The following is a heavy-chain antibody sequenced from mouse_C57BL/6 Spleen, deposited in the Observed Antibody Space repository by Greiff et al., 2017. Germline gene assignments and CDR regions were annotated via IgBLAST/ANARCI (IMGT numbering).Heavy chain of an antibody. D-gene: IGHD1-1*01. CDR2: ISSGGDYI. CDR1: GFTFSRYA. Sequence: EVKVVDSGEGLVKPGGSLKLSCAASGFTFSRYAMSWVRQTPETRLEWVAYISSGGDYIYYADTVKGRFTITSNNARNTLYLQMSSQKCEDTAMYYCTRDGGSSCGWYAYGGQGTLVTVST. V-gene: IGHV5-9-1*02. J-gene: IGHJ3*01. CDR3: TRDGGSSCGWYAY.